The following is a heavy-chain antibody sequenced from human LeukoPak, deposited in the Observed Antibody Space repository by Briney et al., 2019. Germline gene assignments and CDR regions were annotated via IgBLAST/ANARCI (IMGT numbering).Heavy chain of an antibody. J-gene: IGHJ2*01. D-gene: IGHD2-21*02. Sequence: SVRVSCKASGGTFSSYAISWVRQAPGQGLEWMGRIIPIFGIANYAQKFQGRVTITADKSTSTAYMELSSLRSEDTAVYYCALAVVTATTLRYFDLWGRGTLVTVSS. CDR2: IIPIFGIA. CDR3: ALAVVTATTLRYFDL. CDR1: GGTFSSYA. V-gene: IGHV1-69*04.